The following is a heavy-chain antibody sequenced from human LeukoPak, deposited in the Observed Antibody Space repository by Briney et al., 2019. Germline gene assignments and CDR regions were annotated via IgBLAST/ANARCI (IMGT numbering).Heavy chain of an antibody. CDR1: GFTFSGSA. V-gene: IGHV1-3*01. CDR2: INADDGNT. J-gene: IGHJ5*02. Sequence: GGSLRLSCAASGFTFSGSAIHWVRQAPGRGLEWMGLINADDGNTRYSQRFQGRVTITRDTSANTAYMELSSLRFEDTAVYYCARGIVVKPSANWFDPWGQGTPVTVSS. CDR3: ARGIVVKPSANWFDP. D-gene: IGHD2-2*01.